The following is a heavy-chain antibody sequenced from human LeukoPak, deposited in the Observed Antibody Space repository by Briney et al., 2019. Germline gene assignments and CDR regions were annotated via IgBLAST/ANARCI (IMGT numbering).Heavy chain of an antibody. CDR3: ARQSRDGSKTRGYYFDY. J-gene: IGHJ4*02. D-gene: IGHD3-10*01. V-gene: IGHV5-51*01. Sequence: GESLKISCQVSGYIFTHYWIGWVRHMPGKGLESMGLIYPADSDTTYSPSFQGQVTISADKSISTVSLQWSSLKASDTAMYYCARQSRDGSKTRGYYFDYWGQGALVTVSS. CDR1: GYIFTHYW. CDR2: IYPADSDT.